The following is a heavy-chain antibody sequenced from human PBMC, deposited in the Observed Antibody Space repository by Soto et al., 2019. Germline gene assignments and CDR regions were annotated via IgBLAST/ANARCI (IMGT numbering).Heavy chain of an antibody. CDR1: GGSISSYY. V-gene: IGHV4-59*01. D-gene: IGHD2-2*01. CDR3: ARESSAELGYCSSTSCYFDY. J-gene: IGHJ4*02. CDR2: IYYSGST. Sequence: PSETLSLTCTVSGGSISSYYWSWIRQPPGKGLEWIGYIYYSGSTNYNPSLKSRVTLSVDTSKNQFSLKLSSVTAADTAVYYCARESSAELGYCSSTSCYFDYWGQGTLVTVSS.